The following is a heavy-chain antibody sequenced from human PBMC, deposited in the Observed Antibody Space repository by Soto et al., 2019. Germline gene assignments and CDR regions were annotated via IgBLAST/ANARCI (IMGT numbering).Heavy chain of an antibody. CDR1: GGTFSSYA. J-gene: IGHJ4*02. V-gene: IGHV1-69*13. CDR3: ARSRANYYDSRGYYYSTFDY. Sequence: SVKFSCKASGGTFSSYAISWVRQSPGQGLEWMGGIIPMFGTANYAQKFQGRVTITADESTSTAYMELSSLRSEDTAVYYCARSRANYYDSRGYYYSTFDYWGQGTLVTVS. CDR2: IIPMFGTA. D-gene: IGHD3-22*01.